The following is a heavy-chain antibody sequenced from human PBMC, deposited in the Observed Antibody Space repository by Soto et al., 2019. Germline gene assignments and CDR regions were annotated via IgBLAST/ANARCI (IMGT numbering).Heavy chain of an antibody. CDR1: GGSISSGGYY. Sequence: SETLSLTCTVSGGSISSGGYYWSWIRQHPGKGLEWIGYIYYSGSTYYNPSLKSRVTISVDTSKNQFSLKLSSVTAADTAVYYCARAIAVAGSWFDPWGQGTLVTVSS. J-gene: IGHJ5*02. CDR3: ARAIAVAGSWFDP. V-gene: IGHV4-31*03. CDR2: IYYSGST. D-gene: IGHD6-19*01.